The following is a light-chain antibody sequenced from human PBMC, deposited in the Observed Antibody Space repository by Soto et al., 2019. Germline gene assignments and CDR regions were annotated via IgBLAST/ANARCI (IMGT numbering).Light chain of an antibody. CDR2: GAS. CDR1: QSVSSN. CDR3: QQYNNWPLT. V-gene: IGKV3-15*01. Sequence: IVLTQSPATLSLSPGKRATLSCRASQSVSSNLAWYHQRPGQAPRLLIYGASTRDTGIPARFSGSGSGTEFTLSISSLQSEDFALYYCQQYNNWPLTFGQGTRLEIK. J-gene: IGKJ5*01.